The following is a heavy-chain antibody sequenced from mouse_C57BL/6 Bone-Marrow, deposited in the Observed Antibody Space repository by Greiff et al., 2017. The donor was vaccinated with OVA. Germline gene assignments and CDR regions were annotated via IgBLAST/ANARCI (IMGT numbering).Heavy chain of an antibody. CDR1: GYTFTDHT. Sequence: VKLQESDAELVKPGASVKISCKVSGYTFTDHTIHWMKQRPEQGLEWIGYIYPRDGSTKYNEKFKGKATLTADKSSSTAYMQLNSLTSEDSAVYFCARRNYGRGYFDVWGTGTTVTVSS. V-gene: IGHV1-78*01. CDR3: ARRNYGRGYFDV. J-gene: IGHJ1*03. CDR2: IYPRDGST. D-gene: IGHD1-1*01.